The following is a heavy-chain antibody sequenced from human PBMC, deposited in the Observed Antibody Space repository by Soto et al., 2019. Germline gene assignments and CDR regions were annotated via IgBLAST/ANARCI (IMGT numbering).Heavy chain of an antibody. V-gene: IGHV3-23*01. CDR2: ISSTGDTT. D-gene: IGHD5-12*01. CDR3: AKDPCGYVPSDYNFDY. CDR1: GFTFSTCA. J-gene: IGHJ4*02. Sequence: EVQLLESGGNFVQPGGSLRLSCAASGFTFSTCAMNWVRQAPGKGLEWVSTISSTGDTTYYADSVKGRFTISRDNSKSTLSLQLDSLRADDTAIYYCAKDPCGYVPSDYNFDYWGQGTLVTVSS.